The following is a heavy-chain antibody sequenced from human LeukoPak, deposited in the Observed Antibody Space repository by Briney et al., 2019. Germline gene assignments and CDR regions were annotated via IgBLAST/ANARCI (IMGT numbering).Heavy chain of an antibody. D-gene: IGHD3-10*01. V-gene: IGHV4-61*02. CDR3: AREPAAGSGNY. J-gene: IGHJ4*02. Sequence: PSETLSLTCAVSGGSISSRGYYWTWIRQSAGKGLEWIVRIYPNGCTNYNPSFKSRVTISLDASKNQFSLKLSSVTAADTALYCCAREPAAGSGNYWGQGTLVTVSS. CDR1: GGSISSRGYY. CDR2: IYPNGCT.